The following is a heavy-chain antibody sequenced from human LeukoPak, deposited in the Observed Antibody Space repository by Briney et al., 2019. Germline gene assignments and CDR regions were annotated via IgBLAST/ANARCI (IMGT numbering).Heavy chain of an antibody. V-gene: IGHV4-34*01. J-gene: IGHJ4*02. D-gene: IGHD6-19*01. CDR1: GVSFSDYF. Sequence: SETLSLTCNVYGVSFSDYFWSWIRQPPGRGLEWIGEFTDSGSTNYNPSLKSRVTISVDTSKNQLSLKLISVTAADTAVYYCARGTLYSGWSYYLDYWGQGTLVTVSS. CDR3: ARGTLYSGWSYYLDY. CDR2: FTDSGST.